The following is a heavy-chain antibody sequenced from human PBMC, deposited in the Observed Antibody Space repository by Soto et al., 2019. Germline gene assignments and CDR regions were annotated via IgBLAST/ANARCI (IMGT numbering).Heavy chain of an antibody. CDR3: AKDQGRYYDSSGYYRYNWFDP. CDR2: ISGSGGST. Sequence: PGGSLRLSCAASGFTFSSYAMSRVRQAPGKGLEWVSAISGSGGSTYYADSVKGRFTISRDNSKNTLYLQMNSLRAEDTAVYYCAKDQGRYYDSSGYYRYNWFDPWGQGTLVTVSS. J-gene: IGHJ5*02. D-gene: IGHD3-22*01. V-gene: IGHV3-23*01. CDR1: GFTFSSYA.